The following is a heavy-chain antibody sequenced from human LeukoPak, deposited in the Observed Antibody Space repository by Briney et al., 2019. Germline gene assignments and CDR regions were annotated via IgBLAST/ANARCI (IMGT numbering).Heavy chain of an antibody. V-gene: IGHV4-34*01. CDR2: INHSGST. CDR3: ARSGDYDYVWGSYRYTAYYYYGMDV. CDR1: GGSFSGYY. Sequence: SETLSLTCAVYGGSFSGYYWSWIRQPPGKGLEWIGEINHSGSTNYNPSLKSRVTISVDTSKNQFSLKLSSETAADTAVYYCARSGDYDYVWGSYRYTAYYYYGMDVWGQGTLVTASS. J-gene: IGHJ6*02. D-gene: IGHD3-16*02.